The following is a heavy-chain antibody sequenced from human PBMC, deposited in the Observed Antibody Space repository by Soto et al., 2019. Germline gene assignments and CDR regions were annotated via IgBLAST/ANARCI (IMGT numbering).Heavy chain of an antibody. CDR2: IYTSGST. CDR3: ARGGIQLSYAFDY. D-gene: IGHD5-18*01. Sequence: SETLSLTCSVSGTPVSNYYWSWIRQPAGKGLEHIGRIYTSGSTSYNPSLKSRVTMSMDTSQTQIYLNLTSVTAADTAVYYCARGGIQLSYAFDYWGQGIQVTVYS. CDR1: GTPVSNYY. J-gene: IGHJ4*02. V-gene: IGHV4-4*07.